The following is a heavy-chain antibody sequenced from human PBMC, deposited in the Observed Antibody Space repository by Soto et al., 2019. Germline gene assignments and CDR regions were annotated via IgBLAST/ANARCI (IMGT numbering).Heavy chain of an antibody. V-gene: IGHV1-69*01. CDR1: GGTFSSYA. J-gene: IGHJ6*02. D-gene: IGHD2-2*01. CDR2: IIPIFGTA. CDR3: ARGYCSSTSCPLGMDV. Sequence: QVQLVQSGAEVKKPGSSVKVSCKASGGTFSSYAISWVRQAPGQGLEWMGGIIPIFGTANYAQKFQGRVTITADESTSTAYMELSGLRSEDTDVYYCARGYCSSTSCPLGMDVWGQGTTVTVSS.